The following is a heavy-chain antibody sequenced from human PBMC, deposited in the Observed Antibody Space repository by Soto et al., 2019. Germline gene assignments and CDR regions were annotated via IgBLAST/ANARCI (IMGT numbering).Heavy chain of an antibody. CDR3: AKGRSYYDYYGVDV. J-gene: IGHJ6*04. CDR2: INSSGGST. CDR1: GGNFSDYG. Sequence: GSHRLCYAASGGNFSDYGRRCVRQAPGKGLESVSRINSSGGSTYYAESVKGRFTISRDNAKSTVYLQMNSLRAEDTALYYCAKGRSYYDYYGVDVWGEGTTVTVSS. V-gene: IGHV3-23*01.